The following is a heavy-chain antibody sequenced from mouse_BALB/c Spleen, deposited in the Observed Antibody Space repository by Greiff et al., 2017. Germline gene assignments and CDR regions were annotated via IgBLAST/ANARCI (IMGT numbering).Heavy chain of an antibody. CDR1: GFTFSSYG. CDR2: ISSGSSTI. D-gene: IGHD1-1*01. J-gene: IGHJ4*01. CDR3: ARSECYCNAMDY. V-gene: IGHV5-17*02. Sequence: EVQRVESGGGLVQPGGSRKLSCAASGFTFSSYGMHWVRQAPEKGLEWVAYISSGSSTIYYADTVKGRFTISRDNPKNTLFLQMTSLRSEDTAMYYCARSECYCNAMDYWGQGTSVTVSS.